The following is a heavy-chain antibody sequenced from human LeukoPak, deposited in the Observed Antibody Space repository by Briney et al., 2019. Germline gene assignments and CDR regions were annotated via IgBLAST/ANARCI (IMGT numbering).Heavy chain of an antibody. J-gene: IGHJ4*02. V-gene: IGHV3-43*01. CDR1: GFTFDDYT. Sequence: PGGSLRLSCAASGFTFDDYTIHWVRQAPGKGLERVSLISWDGGSRYYADSVKGRFTISRDNSKNSLYLQMNSLRIEDTALYCAKESDGGSFDIDYWGQGTLVTVSS. D-gene: IGHD1-26*01. CDR3: AKESDGGSFDIDY. CDR2: ISWDGGSR.